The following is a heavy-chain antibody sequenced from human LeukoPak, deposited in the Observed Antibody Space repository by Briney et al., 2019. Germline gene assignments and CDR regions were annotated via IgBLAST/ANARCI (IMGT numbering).Heavy chain of an antibody. V-gene: IGHV3-23*01. Sequence: GGSLRVSCAAPRFTFRGYAMSWVRQAPGKGLEWVSAISGSGGSTYYADSVKGRFTISRDNSKNTLYLQKNSLRAEDTAVYNCAKPGPPIAACNWFVPWGQGTLGTVSS. CDR2: ISGSGGST. CDR3: AKPGPPIAACNWFVP. D-gene: IGHD6-13*01. CDR1: RFTFRGYA. J-gene: IGHJ5*02.